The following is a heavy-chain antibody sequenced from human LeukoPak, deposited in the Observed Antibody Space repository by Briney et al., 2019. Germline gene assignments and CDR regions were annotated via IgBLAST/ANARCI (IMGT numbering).Heavy chain of an antibody. D-gene: IGHD6-13*01. V-gene: IGHV3-23*01. CDR2: ISGSGGST. CDR1: GFTFSSYA. Sequence: GGSLRLSCAASGFTFSSYAMSWVGQAPGKGLEWVSAISGSGGSTYYADSVKGRFTISRDNSKNTLYLQMNSLRAEDTAVYYCAKFGKPGIAAAGTREEEENWGQGTLVTVSS. CDR3: AKFGKPGIAAAGTREEEEN. J-gene: IGHJ4*02.